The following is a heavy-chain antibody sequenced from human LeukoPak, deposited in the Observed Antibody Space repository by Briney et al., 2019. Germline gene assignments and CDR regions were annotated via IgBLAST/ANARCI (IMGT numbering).Heavy chain of an antibody. CDR3: AADPGDY. V-gene: IGHV3-43*01. CDR2: INKRSDVI. D-gene: IGHD7-27*01. J-gene: IGHJ4*02. Sequence: TGGSLRLSCAASGFAFEDYSMHWVRQVPGKGLEWVSLINKRSDVIYYVDSVKGRFTISRDNAKNSLYLQMNSLRAEDTAVYYCAADPGDYWGQGTLVTVSS. CDR1: GFAFEDYS.